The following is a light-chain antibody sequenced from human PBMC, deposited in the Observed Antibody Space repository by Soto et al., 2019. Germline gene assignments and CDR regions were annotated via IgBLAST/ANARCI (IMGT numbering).Light chain of an antibody. CDR2: EVS. CDR3: SSYTTSSTPSYV. J-gene: IGLJ1*01. CDR1: SIDVGDNNY. V-gene: IGLV2-14*01. Sequence: QSALAQPASVSGSPGQSITISCSGSSIDVGDNNYVSWYQHHPGKAPKLIIYEVSNRTSGVSNRVSGSSSDNTASLTISGLLPDDEADYYCSSYTTSSTPSYVFGTGTKLTVL.